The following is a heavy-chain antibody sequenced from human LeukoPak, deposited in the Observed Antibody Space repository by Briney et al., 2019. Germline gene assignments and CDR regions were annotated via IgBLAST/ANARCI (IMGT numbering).Heavy chain of an antibody. Sequence: SETLSLTCTVSGDSINNYYWHWIRQPAGKGLAWIGRIYTSGRTNYNPSLKSRVTMSIDTSKNQFSLKLTSLTAADTAVYYCAGNYGDYSKIDYWGQGILVTVSS. J-gene: IGHJ4*02. CDR1: GDSINNYY. CDR2: IYTSGRT. V-gene: IGHV4-4*07. D-gene: IGHD4-17*01. CDR3: AGNYGDYSKIDY.